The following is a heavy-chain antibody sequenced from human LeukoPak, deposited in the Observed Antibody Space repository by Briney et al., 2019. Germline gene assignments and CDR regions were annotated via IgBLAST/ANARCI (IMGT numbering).Heavy chain of an antibody. CDR2: ISSSGSTI. V-gene: IGHV3-11*04. D-gene: IGHD3-3*01. J-gene: IGHJ6*03. Sequence: GGSLRLSCAASGFTFSDYYMSWIRQAPGKGLEWVSYISSSGSTIYYADSVKGRFTISRYNAKNSLYLQMNSLRAEDTAVYYCARPSVFGVTDYYYYMDVWGKGTTVTVSS. CDR3: ARPSVFGVTDYYYYMDV. CDR1: GFTFSDYY.